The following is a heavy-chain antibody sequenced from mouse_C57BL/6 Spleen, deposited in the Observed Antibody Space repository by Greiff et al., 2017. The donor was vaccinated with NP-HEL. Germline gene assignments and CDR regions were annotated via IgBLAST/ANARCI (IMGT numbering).Heavy chain of an antibody. D-gene: IGHD3-2*02. Sequence: QVQLQQPGAELVRPGSSVKLSCKASGYTFTSYWMDWVKQRPGQGLEWIGNIYPSDSETHYNQKFKDKATLTVDKSSSTAYMQLSSLTSEDSAVYYCARSDSSGYVAWFAYWGQGTLVTVSA. V-gene: IGHV1-61*01. CDR3: ARSDSSGYVAWFAY. CDR2: IYPSDSET. J-gene: IGHJ3*01. CDR1: GYTFTSYW.